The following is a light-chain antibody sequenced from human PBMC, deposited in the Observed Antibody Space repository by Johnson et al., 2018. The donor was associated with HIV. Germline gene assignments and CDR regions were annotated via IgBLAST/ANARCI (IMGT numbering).Light chain of an antibody. V-gene: IGLV1-51*01. CDR2: DNN. CDR1: RSNIGNNY. CDR3: GTWDSSLSAHYV. J-gene: IGLJ1*01. Sequence: QSVLTQPPSVSAAPGQKVTISCSGSRSNIGNNYLSWYQQLPHTATRLLISDNNKRPSGIPDRFSASKSGPSATLAITGLQTGDEADYYCGTWDSSLSAHYVFGTGTKVTVL.